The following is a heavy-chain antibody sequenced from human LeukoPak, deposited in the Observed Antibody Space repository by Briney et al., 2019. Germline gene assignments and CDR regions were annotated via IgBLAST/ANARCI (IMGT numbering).Heavy chain of an antibody. CDR3: GYPLWFRDLGAFDI. V-gene: IGHV3-23*01. CDR2: ISGSGGST. Sequence: PGGSLRLSCAASGFTFSSYAMSWVRQAPGKGLEWVSAISGSGGSTYYADSVKGRFTISRDNSKNTLYLQMNSLRAEDTAVYYCGYPLWFRDLGAFDIWGQGTMVTVSS. D-gene: IGHD3-10*01. J-gene: IGHJ3*02. CDR1: GFTFSSYA.